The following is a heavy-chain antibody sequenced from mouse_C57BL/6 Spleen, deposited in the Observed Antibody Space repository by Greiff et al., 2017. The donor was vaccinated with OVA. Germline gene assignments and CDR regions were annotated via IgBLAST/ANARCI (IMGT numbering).Heavy chain of an antibody. CDR2: IDPNSGGT. V-gene: IGHV1-72*01. D-gene: IGHD2-13*01. CDR1: GYTFTSYW. J-gene: IGHJ1*03. Sequence: QVQLQQSGAELVKPGASVKLSCKASGYTFTSYWMHWVQQRPGRGLEWIGRIDPNSGGTKYNETFKSKATLTVDKPSSTTYMQISNLKAEDSAVCESAGDGEHDDSDVEVWGTGATVTVSS. CDR3: AGDGEHDDSDVEV.